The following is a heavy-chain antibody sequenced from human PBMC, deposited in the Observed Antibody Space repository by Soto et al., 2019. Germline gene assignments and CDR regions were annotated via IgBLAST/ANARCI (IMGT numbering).Heavy chain of an antibody. Sequence: QVQLQESGTGLVKLSVNLYLTCAVSGGSISSSHWWTWVRQSPGKGLEYIGEISHSGTSNANPSLKSRGALSVDNSNNHFSLALTSVTAADTAVYYCARVVVTLARGAFDAWGQGKMVIVSS. D-gene: IGHD3-10*01. J-gene: IGHJ3*01. CDR1: GGSISSSHW. V-gene: IGHV4-4*02. CDR2: ISHSGTS. CDR3: ARVVVTLARGAFDA.